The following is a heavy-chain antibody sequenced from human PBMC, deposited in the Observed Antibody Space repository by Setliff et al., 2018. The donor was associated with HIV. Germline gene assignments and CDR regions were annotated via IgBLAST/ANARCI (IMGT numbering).Heavy chain of an antibody. J-gene: IGHJ4*02. D-gene: IGHD6-19*01. CDR1: GGSFSGFY. CDR3: ARGPPGSSIGWYVGY. Sequence: SETLSLTCAVYGGSFSGFYWNWIRQPPGKGLEWIGEINHSGSTNYNPSLKSRVTISVGTSKNQFSLRLSSVIAADTAVYYCARGPPGSSIGWYVGYWGQGTLVTVSS. CDR2: INHSGST. V-gene: IGHV4-34*01.